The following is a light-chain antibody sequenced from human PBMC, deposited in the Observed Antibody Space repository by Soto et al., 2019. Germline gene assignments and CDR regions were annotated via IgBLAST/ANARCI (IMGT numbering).Light chain of an antibody. CDR3: CSYAGYCSFVI. Sequence: QSALTQPASVSVSPGQSITISCSGTRSDVGNYNLVSWYQHHPGKAPQPMIYEVNKRPSGVSNRFSGSKSGNTASLTISGLQAEDEADYYCCSYAGYCSFVIFGGGTKLTVL. J-gene: IGLJ2*01. CDR2: EVN. CDR1: RSDVGNYNL. V-gene: IGLV2-23*02.